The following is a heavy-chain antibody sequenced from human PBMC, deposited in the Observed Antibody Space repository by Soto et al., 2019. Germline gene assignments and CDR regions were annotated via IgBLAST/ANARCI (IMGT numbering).Heavy chain of an antibody. Sequence: SETLSLTCTVSGGSITSGGHYWRWIRQYPGKGLEWIGHIYDSGDMYFYNPSLKSRVTISADTSRNQFSLSLSSLTAADTAVYYCARVDHRGYLSRLTGLWGNVSLVT. D-gene: IGHD3-9*01. CDR1: GGSITSGGHY. CDR3: ARVDHRGYLSRLTGL. CDR2: IYDSGDMY. J-gene: IGHJ4*01. V-gene: IGHV4-31*03.